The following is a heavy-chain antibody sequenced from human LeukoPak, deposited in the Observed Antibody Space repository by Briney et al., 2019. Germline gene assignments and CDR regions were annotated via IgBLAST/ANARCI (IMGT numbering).Heavy chain of an antibody. CDR2: INPNSGGT. J-gene: IGHJ4*02. CDR1: GYTFTSYY. V-gene: IGHV1-2*02. Sequence: GASVKVSCKASGYTFTSYYMHWVRQAPGQGLEWMGWINPNSGGTNYAQKFQGRVTMTRDTSISTAYMELSRLRSDDTAVYYCARGGLKSYDILTGIDYWGQGTLVTVSS. CDR3: ARGGLKSYDILTGIDY. D-gene: IGHD3-9*01.